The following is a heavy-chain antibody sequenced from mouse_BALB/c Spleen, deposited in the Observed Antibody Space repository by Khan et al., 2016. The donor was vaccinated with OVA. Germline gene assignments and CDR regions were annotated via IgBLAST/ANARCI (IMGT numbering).Heavy chain of an antibody. D-gene: IGHD1-1*01. CDR2: IRYDGSN. J-gene: IGHJ1*01. CDR1: GYSITSGYY. Sequence: EVQLVESGPGLVKPSQSLSLTCSVTGYSITSGYYWNWIRQFPGNKLEWMGYIRYDGSNNYNPSLKNRISITRDTSKNQFFLKLNSVTTEDTVTYYCARDYYGTSWYFDVWGAGTTVNVSS. V-gene: IGHV3-6*02. CDR3: ARDYYGTSWYFDV.